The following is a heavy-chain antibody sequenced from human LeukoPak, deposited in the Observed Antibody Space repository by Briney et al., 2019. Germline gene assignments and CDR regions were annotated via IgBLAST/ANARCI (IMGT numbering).Heavy chain of an antibody. V-gene: IGHV1-8*01. J-gene: IGHJ4*02. Sequence: ASVKVSCKASGYTFTSYDINWVRQATGQGLEWMGWINPNSGNTGYAQKFQGRVTMTRNTSISTAYMELSSLRSEDTAVYYCARGLIKQSPFPYWGQGTLVTVSS. CDR1: GYTFTSYD. CDR3: ARGLIKQSPFPY. D-gene: IGHD3-16*01. CDR2: INPNSGNT.